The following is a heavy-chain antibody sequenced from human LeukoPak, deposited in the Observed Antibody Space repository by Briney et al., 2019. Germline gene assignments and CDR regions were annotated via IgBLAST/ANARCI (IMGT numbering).Heavy chain of an antibody. J-gene: IGHJ4*02. CDR2: IYYSGST. Sequence: PSETLSLTCTVSGGSISSGGYYWSWIRQHPGKGLEWIGDIYYSGSTYYNPSNNSRVPIPVATSKTQFSLKLTSVTAAHTAVFYCARWVPYYFDSWGQGTLVTVSS. D-gene: IGHD6-13*01. V-gene: IGHV4-31*03. CDR3: ARWVPYYFDS. CDR1: GGSISSGGYY.